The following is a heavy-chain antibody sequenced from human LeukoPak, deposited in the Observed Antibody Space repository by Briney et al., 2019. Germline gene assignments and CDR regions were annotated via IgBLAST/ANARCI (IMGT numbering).Heavy chain of an antibody. Sequence: GGSLRLSCAVSGFTFSSYWMGWVRQAPGKGLAWVANINQDGSSKYYEDSVKGRFTISRDNAENSLYLQMNSLGAEDTAVYYCAKDLIYYDSSGYFYYYYMDVWGKGTTVTISS. J-gene: IGHJ6*03. CDR2: INQDGSSK. CDR1: GFTFSSYW. CDR3: AKDLIYYDSSGYFYYYYMDV. D-gene: IGHD3-22*01. V-gene: IGHV3-7*03.